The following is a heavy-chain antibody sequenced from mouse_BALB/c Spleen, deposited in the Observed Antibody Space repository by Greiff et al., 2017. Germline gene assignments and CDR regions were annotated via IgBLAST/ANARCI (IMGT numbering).Heavy chain of an antibody. CDR3: ARKTRDGAMDY. J-gene: IGHJ4*01. D-gene: IGHD3-3*01. CDR2: ISSGSSTI. Sequence: EVQLVESGGGLVQPGGSRKLSCAASGFTFSSFGMHWVRQAPEKGLEWVAYISSGSSTIYYADTVKGRFTISRDNPKNTLFLQMTSLRSEDTAMYYCARKTRDGAMDYWGQGTSVTVSS. CDR1: GFTFSSFG. V-gene: IGHV5-17*02.